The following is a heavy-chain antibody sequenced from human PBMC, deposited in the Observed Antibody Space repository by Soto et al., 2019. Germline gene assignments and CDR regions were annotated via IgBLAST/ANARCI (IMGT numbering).Heavy chain of an antibody. J-gene: IGHJ4*02. V-gene: IGHV3-11*01. D-gene: IGHD6-19*01. CDR2: ISRSSSLI. Sequence: GGSLILSCAASGFTFSDYYMSWIRQAPGKGLEWVSHISRSSSLIYVADSVRGRFTVSRDNAKNLLYLHMNSLRAEDTAVYYCARDLPEYSSVWYVKLDEWGQGIPVTV. CDR3: ARDLPEYSSVWYVKLDE. CDR1: GFTFSDYY.